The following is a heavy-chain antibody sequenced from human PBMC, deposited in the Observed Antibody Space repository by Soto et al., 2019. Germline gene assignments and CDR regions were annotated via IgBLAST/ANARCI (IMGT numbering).Heavy chain of an antibody. V-gene: IGHV3-15*01. Sequence: GGSLRLSCAASGFTFSNAWMSWVRQAPGKGLEWVGRIKSKTDGGTTDYAAPVKGRFTISRDDSKNTLYLQMNSLKTEDTAVYYCTTDVGCGGDCYSAFDIWGQGTMVTVSS. D-gene: IGHD2-21*02. CDR2: IKSKTDGGTT. CDR1: GFTFSNAW. J-gene: IGHJ3*02. CDR3: TTDVGCGGDCYSAFDI.